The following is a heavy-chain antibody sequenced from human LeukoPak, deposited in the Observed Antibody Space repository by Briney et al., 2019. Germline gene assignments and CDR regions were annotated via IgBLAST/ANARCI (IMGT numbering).Heavy chain of an antibody. J-gene: IGHJ4*02. D-gene: IGHD5-24*01. CDR3: ARETEMANLDY. V-gene: IGHV3-7*04. Sequence: PGASLRLSCTASGFTFSSYWMNWVRQAPGKGLESAANIKQDGSEKYYADSVKGRFTTSRDNAKKSLYLQMNSLRAEDTAVYYCARETEMANLDYWGQGTLVTVSS. CDR2: IKQDGSEK. CDR1: GFTFSSYW.